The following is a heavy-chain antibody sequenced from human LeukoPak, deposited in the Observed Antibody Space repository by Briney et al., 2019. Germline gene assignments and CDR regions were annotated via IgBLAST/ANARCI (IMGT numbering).Heavy chain of an antibody. D-gene: IGHD4-23*01. CDR3: ARHSRSWGLTSVVNVDL. CDR1: GGSINNYY. CDR2: VYDSGST. Sequence: SETLSLTCTVSGGSINNYYWSWIRLPPGKGLEWLGYVYDSGSTNYNPSLKSRVTISVDRLNNQLSLELSSVTAADTAVYYCARHSRSWGLTSVVNVDLWGQGTLVTVSS. V-gene: IGHV4-59*08. J-gene: IGHJ5*02.